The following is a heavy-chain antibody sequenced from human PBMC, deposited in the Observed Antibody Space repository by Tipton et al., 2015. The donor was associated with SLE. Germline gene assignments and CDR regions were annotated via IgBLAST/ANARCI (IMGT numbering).Heavy chain of an antibody. CDR3: ARRGSYMGPLQA. Sequence: TLSLTCTVSGGSINNYYWSWIRQPPGKGLEWIGYVYYSGSTNYSPSLKSRVTISVDTYKTQFSLKLSSVTAADTAVYYCARRGSYMGPLQAWGQGTLVTVSS. D-gene: IGHD5-24*01. CDR2: VYYSGST. CDR1: GGSINNYY. J-gene: IGHJ5*02. V-gene: IGHV4-59*08.